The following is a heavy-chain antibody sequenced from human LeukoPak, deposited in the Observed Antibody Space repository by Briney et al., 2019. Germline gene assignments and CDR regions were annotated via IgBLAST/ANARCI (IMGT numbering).Heavy chain of an antibody. CDR1: GGSISSGSYY. CDR2: IYTSGST. V-gene: IGHV4-61*02. D-gene: IGHD7-27*01. CDR3: ARGNWGSGTGFDY. Sequence: PSQTLSLTCTVSGGSISSGSYYWSWIRQPAGKGLEWIGRIYTSGSTNYNPSLKSRVTISVDTSKNQFSLKLSSVTAADTAVYYCARGNWGSGTGFDYWGQGTLVTVSS. J-gene: IGHJ4*02.